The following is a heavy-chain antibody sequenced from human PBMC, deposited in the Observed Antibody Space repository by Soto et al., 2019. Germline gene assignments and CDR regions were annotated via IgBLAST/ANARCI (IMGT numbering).Heavy chain of an antibody. Sequence: QVQLQESGPGLVQPSETLSLTCTVSGGSISSYYWSWLRHPPGKGLEWIGYIYYSGTTNYNPSLKSRVTTAVDTSKNQFSRKLSSVTAADTAVYYCARGVLWFGELLSNWCYPWGQGTLVTVSS. V-gene: IGHV4-59*01. J-gene: IGHJ5*02. CDR1: GGSISSYY. D-gene: IGHD3-10*01. CDR2: IYYSGTT. CDR3: ARGVLWFGELLSNWCYP.